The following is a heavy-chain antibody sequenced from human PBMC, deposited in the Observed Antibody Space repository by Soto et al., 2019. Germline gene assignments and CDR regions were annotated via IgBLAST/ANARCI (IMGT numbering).Heavy chain of an antibody. D-gene: IGHD1-26*01. Sequence: QVQLVQSGAEVKKPGASVKVSCKASGYTFTSYYMHWVRQAPGQGLEWMGIINPSGGSTSYAQKFQGRVTMTRDTSTSTVYMELSSLRSEDTAVYYCARDLQSGWELPNYYYYGMDVWGQGTTVTVSS. J-gene: IGHJ6*02. CDR3: ARDLQSGWELPNYYYYGMDV. V-gene: IGHV1-46*01. CDR1: GYTFTSYY. CDR2: INPSGGST.